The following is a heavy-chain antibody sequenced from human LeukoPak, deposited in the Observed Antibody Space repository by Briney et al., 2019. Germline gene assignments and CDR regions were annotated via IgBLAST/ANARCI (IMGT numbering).Heavy chain of an antibody. D-gene: IGHD6-6*01. V-gene: IGHV3-9*01. CDR3: AKESVYGFFQH. J-gene: IGHJ1*01. CDR1: GFSFDDYA. Sequence: GRSLKLSCAASGFSFDDYAMAWVRQAPGKGLEWVSGISWNSGTIAYADPVKGRFTISRDNAKNSLYLQMNRLRPEDTALYYCAKESVYGFFQHWGQGTLVIVSS. CDR2: ISWNSGTI.